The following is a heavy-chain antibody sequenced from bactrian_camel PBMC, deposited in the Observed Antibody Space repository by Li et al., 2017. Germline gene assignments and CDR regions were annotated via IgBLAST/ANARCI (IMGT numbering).Heavy chain of an antibody. D-gene: IGHD1*01. J-gene: IGHJ4*01. CDR2: ISGSSRT. Sequence: HVQLVESGGGLVQPGGSLRLSCAMSGYTYSGKCMAWFRQAPGKGLEWVSSISGSSRTYYSNSVKGRCTIARDNTKNTVYLQMISLESEDTAMYFCGKGWGLAYTNKGQGTQVTVS. V-gene: IGHV3-2*01. CDR1: GYTYSGKC.